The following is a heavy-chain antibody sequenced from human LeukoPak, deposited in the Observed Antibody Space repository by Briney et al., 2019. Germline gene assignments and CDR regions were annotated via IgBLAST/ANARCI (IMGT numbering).Heavy chain of an antibody. V-gene: IGHV3-7*01. CDR2: IKQDGTEK. Sequence: GGPLRPSSAASGFTISSYWMGWVRRAPGKGREGGANIKQDGTEKYYMASVKGRFTISIDNAKNSLYLQMNSLRAKDTAVYYCARRYFDLWGQGTLVTVSS. J-gene: IGHJ4*02. CDR3: ARRYFDL. CDR1: GFTISSYW.